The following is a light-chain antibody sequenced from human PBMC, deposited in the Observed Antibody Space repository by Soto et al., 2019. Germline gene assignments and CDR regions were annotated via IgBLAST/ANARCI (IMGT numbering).Light chain of an antibody. V-gene: IGLV2-14*01. CDR3: ISYTSDDVRYV. CDR2: EVD. J-gene: IGLJ1*01. CDR1: SSDVGGFTY. Sequence: QSALTQPASVSGSPGQSITISCTGTSSDVGGFTYVSWYQQPPGKAPKLIIFEVDHRPSGVSNRFSGSMSGHTASLTISGLQPEDEADYYCISYTSDDVRYVFGTGTKVTVL.